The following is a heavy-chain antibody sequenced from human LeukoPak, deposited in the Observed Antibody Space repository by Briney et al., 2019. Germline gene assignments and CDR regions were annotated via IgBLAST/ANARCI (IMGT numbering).Heavy chain of an antibody. CDR1: GFSFGTYG. CDR2: IWDDGTTK. Sequence: QSGGSLRLSCAASGFSFGTYGMHWVRQAPGKGLEWVAVIWDDGTTKYYADSVKGRFTISRDNSKNTLYLQMNSLRAEDTAMYYCVKDLFRSTYYFDYWGQGILVTASS. J-gene: IGHJ4*02. D-gene: IGHD2-2*01. CDR3: VKDLFRSTYYFDY. V-gene: IGHV3-33*06.